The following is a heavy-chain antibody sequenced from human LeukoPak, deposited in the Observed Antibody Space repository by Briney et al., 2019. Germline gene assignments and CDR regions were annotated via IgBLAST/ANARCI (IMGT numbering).Heavy chain of an antibody. Sequence: GGSLRLSCAASGFTFSSYAMSWVRQAPGKGLEWVSVIYSGGSTYYADSVKGRFTISRDNSKNTLYLQMNSLRAEDTAVYYCARDYDSYSFDYWGQGTLVTVSS. D-gene: IGHD3-22*01. J-gene: IGHJ4*02. V-gene: IGHV3-66*02. CDR1: GFTFSSYA. CDR3: ARDYDSYSFDY. CDR2: IYSGGST.